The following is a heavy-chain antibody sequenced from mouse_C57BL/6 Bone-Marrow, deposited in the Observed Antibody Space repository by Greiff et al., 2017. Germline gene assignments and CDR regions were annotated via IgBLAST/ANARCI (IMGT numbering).Heavy chain of an antibody. J-gene: IGHJ1*03. CDR1: GYSFTDYN. V-gene: IGHV1-39*01. CDR2: INPNYGTT. Sequence: VQLKESGPELVKPGASVKISCKASGYSFTDYNMNWVKQSNGQSLEWIGVINPNYGTTSYNQKFKGKATLTVDQSSSTAYMQLNSLTSVDSAVXYCARKDYNYYGSSWYFDVWGTGTTVTVSS. D-gene: IGHD1-1*01. CDR3: ARKDYNYYGSSWYFDV.